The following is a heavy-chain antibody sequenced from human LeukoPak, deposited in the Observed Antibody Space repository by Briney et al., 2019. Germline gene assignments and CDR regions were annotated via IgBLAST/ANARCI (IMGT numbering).Heavy chain of an antibody. D-gene: IGHD1-26*01. J-gene: IGHJ4*02. CDR1: GGTFSSYA. V-gene: IGHV1-69*13. CDR3: ARGPAANSGNYYAGDY. CDR2: IIPIFGTA. Sequence: ASVTVSCKASGGTFSSYAISWVRQAPGQGLEWMGGIIPIFGTANYAQKFQGRVTITADESTSTAYMELSSLRSEDTAVYYCARGPAANSGNYYAGDYWGQGTLVTVSS.